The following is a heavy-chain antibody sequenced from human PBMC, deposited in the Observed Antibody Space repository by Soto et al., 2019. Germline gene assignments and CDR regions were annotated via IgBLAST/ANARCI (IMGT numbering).Heavy chain of an antibody. CDR1: GFTFSSYA. J-gene: IGHJ4*02. D-gene: IGHD3-22*01. CDR3: AKYQPMTQPRPYFDY. Sequence: EVQLLESGGDLIQPGGSLRLSCAASGFTFSSYAMSWVRQAPGKGLGWVSAISSSGGSTFYADSVKGGFTISRDNSRNTLNLQMNSLRAEDTAIYYCAKYQPMTQPRPYFDYWGQGTLVTVSS. V-gene: IGHV3-23*01. CDR2: ISSSGGST.